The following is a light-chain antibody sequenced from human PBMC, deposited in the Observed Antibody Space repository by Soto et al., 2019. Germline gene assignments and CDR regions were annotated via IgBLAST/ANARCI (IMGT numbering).Light chain of an antibody. CDR2: DAS. CDR1: QSLDGY. Sequence: EIVLTQSPATLSLSPGERATLSCRASQSLDGYLACYQQKPGQAPRPLIYDASNRATGVPARFSGSVSGTDFSLTMHSLEPEDFGVYYCQQRRSWPITLGGGTMVEIK. CDR3: QQRRSWPIT. V-gene: IGKV3-11*01. J-gene: IGKJ4*01.